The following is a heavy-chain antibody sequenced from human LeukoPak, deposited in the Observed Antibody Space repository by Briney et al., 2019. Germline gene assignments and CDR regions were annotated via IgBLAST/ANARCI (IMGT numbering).Heavy chain of an antibody. Sequence: PSETLSLTCTVSGXSISSNSDYWGWIRQPPGKGLEWIGSIYYRGSTYYNPSLKSRVTISVDTSKNQFSLKLTSVTAADTAVYYCVRPAEQQLDAYDIWGQGKMVTVSS. CDR1: GXSISSNSDY. V-gene: IGHV4-39*01. D-gene: IGHD6-13*01. J-gene: IGHJ3*02. CDR2: IYYRGST. CDR3: VRPAEQQLDAYDI.